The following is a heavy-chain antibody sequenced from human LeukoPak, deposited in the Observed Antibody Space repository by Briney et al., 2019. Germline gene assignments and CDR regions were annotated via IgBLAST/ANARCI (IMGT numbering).Heavy chain of an antibody. CDR3: ARAPMVRGVTDFDY. CDR1: GYTFTGYY. Sequence: GASVKVSCKASGYTFTGYYMHWVRQAPGQGLEWMGWINPNSGGTNYAQKFQGWVTMTRDTSISTAYMELSRPRSDDTAVYYCARAPMVRGVTDFDYWGQGTLVTVSS. CDR2: INPNSGGT. J-gene: IGHJ4*02. V-gene: IGHV1-2*04. D-gene: IGHD3-10*01.